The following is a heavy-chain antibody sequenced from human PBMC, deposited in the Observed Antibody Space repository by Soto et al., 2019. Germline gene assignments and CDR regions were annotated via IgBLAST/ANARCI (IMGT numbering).Heavy chain of an antibody. CDR3: ARDHYGPGWFDP. CDR2: ISSSSSYT. CDR1: GFTFSDYY. Sequence: QVQLVESGGGWVKPGGCLRLSCAASGFTFSDYYMSWIRQAPGKGLEWVSYISSSSSYTNYADSVKGRFTISRDNAKNSLYLQMNGLRAEDTAVYYCARDHYGPGWFDPWGQGTLVTVSS. J-gene: IGHJ5*02. D-gene: IGHD3-10*01. V-gene: IGHV3-11*05.